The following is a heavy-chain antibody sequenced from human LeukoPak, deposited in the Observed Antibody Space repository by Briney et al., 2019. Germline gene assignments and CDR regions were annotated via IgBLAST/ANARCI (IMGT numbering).Heavy chain of an antibody. V-gene: IGHV4-61*02. D-gene: IGHD3-22*01. CDR2: IYTSGST. Sequence: SETLSLTCTVSGGSISSGSYYWSWIRQPAGKGLEWIGRIYTSGSTNYNPSLKSRVTISVDTSKNQFSLKLNSVTAADTAVYYCARGSQYYYDSSGYYSHDYWGQGTLVTVSS. CDR1: GGSISSGSYY. CDR3: ARGSQYYYDSSGYYSHDY. J-gene: IGHJ4*02.